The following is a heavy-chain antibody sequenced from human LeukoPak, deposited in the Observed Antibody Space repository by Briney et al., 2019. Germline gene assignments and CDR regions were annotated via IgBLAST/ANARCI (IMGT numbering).Heavy chain of an antibody. D-gene: IGHD4-17*01. J-gene: IGHJ3*02. V-gene: IGHV1-24*01. CDR2: FDPEDGET. Sequence: ASVEVSCKVSGYTLTELSMHWVRQAPGKGLEWMGGFDPEDGETIYAQKFQGRVTMTEDTSTDTAYMELSSLRSEDTAVYYCATRYGDYGQGDDAFDIWGQGTMVTVSS. CDR1: GYTLTELS. CDR3: ATRYGDYGQGDDAFDI.